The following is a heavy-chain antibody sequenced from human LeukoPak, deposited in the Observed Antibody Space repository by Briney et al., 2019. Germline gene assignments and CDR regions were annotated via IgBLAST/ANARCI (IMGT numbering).Heavy chain of an antibody. CDR2: ISSSSSYI. CDR3: ASLPPGYSSSWYLDY. CDR1: GFTFSSYS. Sequence: PGGSLRLSCAAPGFTFSSYSMNWVRQALGKGLEWVSSISSSSSYIYYADSVKGRFTISRDNAKNSLYLQMNSLRAEDTAVYYCASLPPGYSSSWYLDYWGQGTLVTVSS. D-gene: IGHD6-13*01. J-gene: IGHJ4*02. V-gene: IGHV3-21*01.